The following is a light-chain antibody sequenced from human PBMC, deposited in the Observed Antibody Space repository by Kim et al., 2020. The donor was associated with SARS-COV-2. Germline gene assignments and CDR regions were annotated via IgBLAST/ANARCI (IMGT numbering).Light chain of an antibody. J-gene: IGLJ3*02. Sequence: QSVLTQPPSVSAAPGQKVTISCSGSRSNIGNNPVSWYQQFPGTAPKLITYDNDKRPSGIPDRFSSSKSGTSATLGITGLRTGDEADYYCATWDSSLGVRVFGGRTQLTVL. V-gene: IGLV1-51*01. CDR1: RSNIGNNP. CDR3: ATWDSSLGVRV. CDR2: DND.